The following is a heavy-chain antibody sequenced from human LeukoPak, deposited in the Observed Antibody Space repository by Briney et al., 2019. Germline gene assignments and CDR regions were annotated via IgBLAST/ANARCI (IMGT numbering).Heavy chain of an antibody. CDR1: GITFSEAW. D-gene: IGHD1-26*01. CDR2: IMSKSEGGTT. CDR3: SSGTPVDY. Sequence: GGSLRLSCAASGITFSEAWLSWVRQAPGKGLEWVSRIMSKSEGGTTDYAAPVKGRFTISRDDSTNTLYLQMNSLKIEDTAVYYCSSGTPVDYWGQGTLVTVSS. V-gene: IGHV3-15*01. J-gene: IGHJ4*02.